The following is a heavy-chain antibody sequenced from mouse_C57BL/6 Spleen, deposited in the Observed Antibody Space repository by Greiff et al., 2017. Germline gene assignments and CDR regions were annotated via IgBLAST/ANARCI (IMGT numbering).Heavy chain of an antibody. CDR2: IDPEDGET. Sequence: DVKLVESGAELVKPGASVKLSCTVSGFNIKDYYMHWVKQRTEQGLEWIGRIDPEDGETKYAPKFQGKATITADTSSNTAYLQLSSLTSEDTAVYYCARYYGSSYGMDYWGQGTSVTVSS. V-gene: IGHV14-2*01. CDR3: ARYYGSSYGMDY. J-gene: IGHJ4*01. CDR1: GFNIKDYY. D-gene: IGHD1-1*01.